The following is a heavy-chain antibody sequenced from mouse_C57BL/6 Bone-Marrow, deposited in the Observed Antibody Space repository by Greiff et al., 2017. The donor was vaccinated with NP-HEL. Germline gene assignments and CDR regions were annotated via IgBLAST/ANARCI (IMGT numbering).Heavy chain of an antibody. CDR1: GYTFTDYE. V-gene: IGHV1-15*01. CDR3: TREGFYDGSSFHYYAMDY. Sequence: QVQLQQSGAELVRPGASVTLSCKASGYTFTDYEMHWVKQTPVHGLEWIGAIDPETGGTAYNQKFKGKAILTADKSSSTAYMELRSLTSEDSAVYYCTREGFYDGSSFHYYAMDYWGQGTSVTVSS. J-gene: IGHJ4*01. D-gene: IGHD1-1*01. CDR2: IDPETGGT.